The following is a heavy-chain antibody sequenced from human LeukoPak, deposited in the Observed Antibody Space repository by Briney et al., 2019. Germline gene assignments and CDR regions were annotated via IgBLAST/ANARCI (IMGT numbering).Heavy chain of an antibody. Sequence: SQTLSLTCAISGDSVSSNSAAWNWIRQSPSRGLEWLGRTYYRSKWYSDYAVSVKSRITINPDTSKNQFSLQLNSVTPEDTAVYYCARDHDILTGAVYYYYYGMDVWGQGTTVTVSS. J-gene: IGHJ6*02. CDR3: ARDHDILTGAVYYYYYGMDV. CDR1: GDSVSSNSAA. V-gene: IGHV6-1*01. CDR2: TYYRSKWYS. D-gene: IGHD3-9*01.